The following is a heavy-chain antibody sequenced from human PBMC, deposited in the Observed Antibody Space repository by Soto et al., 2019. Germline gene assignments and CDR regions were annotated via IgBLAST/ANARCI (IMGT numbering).Heavy chain of an antibody. V-gene: IGHV4-39*01. D-gene: IGHD6-6*01. Sequence: SETLSLTCTVSGGSTSSSSYYWGWIRQPPGKGLEWIGSIYYSGSTYYNPSLKSRVTISVDTSKNQFSLKLSSVTAADTAVYYCARQYHQYSSSGFDYWGQGTLVTVSS. J-gene: IGHJ4*02. CDR2: IYYSGST. CDR3: ARQYHQYSSSGFDY. CDR1: GGSTSSSSYY.